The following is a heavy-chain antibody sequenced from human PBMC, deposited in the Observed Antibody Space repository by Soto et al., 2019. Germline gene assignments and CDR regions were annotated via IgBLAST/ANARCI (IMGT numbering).Heavy chain of an antibody. CDR1: GFTFSSYW. D-gene: IGHD5-18*01. Sequence: PGGSLRLSCAASGFTFSSYWMSWVRQAPGKGLEWVANMNHDGSEIYYVDSVKGRFTISRDNAQNSVYLQMNSLRAEDTAIYYCARQYTYGRVWGQGTLVTVSS. J-gene: IGHJ4*02. V-gene: IGHV3-7*01. CDR3: ARQYTYGRV. CDR2: MNHDGSEI.